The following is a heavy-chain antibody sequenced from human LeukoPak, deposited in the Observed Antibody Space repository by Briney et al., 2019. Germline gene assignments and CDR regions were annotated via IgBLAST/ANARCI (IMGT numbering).Heavy chain of an antibody. Sequence: PSETLSLTCTVSGGSISSYYWSWIRQPPGKGLEWIGYIYYSGSTYYNPSLKSRVTISVDTSKDQFSLKLSSVTAADTAVYYCASRSNGAYYYYGMDVWGQGTTVTVSS. V-gene: IGHV4-59*06. CDR1: GGSISSYY. D-gene: IGHD4-17*01. J-gene: IGHJ6*02. CDR2: IYYSGST. CDR3: ASRSNGAYYYYGMDV.